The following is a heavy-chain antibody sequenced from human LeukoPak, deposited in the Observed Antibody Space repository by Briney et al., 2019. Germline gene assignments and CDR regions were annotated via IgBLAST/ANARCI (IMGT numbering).Heavy chain of an antibody. V-gene: IGHV3-23*01. CDR3: ATHSRGYTFGPGH. Sequence: PGGSLRLSCAASGFTFSSFAMSWVRQAPGKGLEWVSAISGTGGSTFSADSVKGRFTISRDNSKNTLYLQMNSLRAEDTAVYYCATHSRGYTFGPGHWGQGTLVTVSS. J-gene: IGHJ4*02. D-gene: IGHD5-18*01. CDR2: ISGTGGST. CDR1: GFTFSSFA.